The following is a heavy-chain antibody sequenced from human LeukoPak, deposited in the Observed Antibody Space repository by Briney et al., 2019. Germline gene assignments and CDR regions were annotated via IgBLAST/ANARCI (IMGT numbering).Heavy chain of an antibody. CDR1: GFTFSSYE. Sequence: GGSLRLSCAASGFTFSSYEMNWVRQAPGKGLEWVSYIGSSGRIIYYADPVRGRFTISRDNAKNSLYLQMDSLRAEDTAVYYCARDRSADYWGQGTLVTVSS. CDR2: IGSSGRII. J-gene: IGHJ4*02. V-gene: IGHV3-48*03. CDR3: ARDRSADY.